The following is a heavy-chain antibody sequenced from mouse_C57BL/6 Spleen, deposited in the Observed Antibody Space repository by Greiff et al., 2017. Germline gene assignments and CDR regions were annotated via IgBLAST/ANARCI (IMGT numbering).Heavy chain of an antibody. V-gene: IGHV1-69*01. Sequence: QVQLQQPGAELVMPGASVKLSCKASGYTFTSYWMHWVKQRPGQGLEWIGEIDPSASYTNYNQKFKGKSTLTVDKSSSTAYMQLSSLTSEDSAVYYCARGGVYDGDPYWYVDVWGTGTTVTVSS. J-gene: IGHJ1*03. CDR1: GYTFTSYW. CDR3: ARGGVYDGDPYWYVDV. CDR2: IDPSASYT. D-gene: IGHD2-3*01.